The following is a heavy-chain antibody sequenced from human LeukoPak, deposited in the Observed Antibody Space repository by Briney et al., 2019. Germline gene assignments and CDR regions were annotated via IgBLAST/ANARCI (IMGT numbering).Heavy chain of an antibody. V-gene: IGHV3-53*05. D-gene: IGHD3-22*01. CDR3: ARDRDYYDSSGYPTLDY. CDR1: GFTVSSNY. CDR2: MYSCGST. J-gene: IGHJ4*02. Sequence: GGSLRLSCAASGFTVSSNYMSWVRQAPGKGLEWVSVMYSCGSTYYSDSVKGRFTISRDNSKNTLYLQMNSLRAEDTAVYYCARDRDYYDSSGYPTLDYWGQGTLVTVSS.